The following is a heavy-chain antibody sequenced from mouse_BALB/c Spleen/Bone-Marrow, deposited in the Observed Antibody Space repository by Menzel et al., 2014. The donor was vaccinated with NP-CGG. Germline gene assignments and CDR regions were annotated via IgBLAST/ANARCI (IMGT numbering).Heavy chain of an antibody. J-gene: IGHJ2*01. V-gene: IGHV1-5*01. CDR2: IYPGNSDT. Sequence: VQLQQSGTVLARPGAAVKMSCKASGYTFSNYWMHRVKQRPGQGLEWIGTIYPGNSDTTYNQKFQGKAKLTAVTSTSTAYMELSSLTNEDSAVYYCTTLARNNFDYWGQGTTLTVSS. CDR3: TTLARNNFDY. D-gene: IGHD3-1*01. CDR1: GYTFSNYW.